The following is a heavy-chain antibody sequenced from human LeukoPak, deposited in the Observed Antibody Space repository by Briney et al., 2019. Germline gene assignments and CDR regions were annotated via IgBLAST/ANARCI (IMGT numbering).Heavy chain of an antibody. J-gene: IGHJ3*02. D-gene: IGHD3-3*01. Sequence: GESLKISCKGSGYSFTSYWIGWVRQMPGKGLEWMGIIYPGDSDTRYSPSFQGQVTISADKSISTAYLQWSSLKASHTAMYYCARARSDFWSGYSGKAFDIWGQGTMVTVSS. CDR1: GYSFTSYW. V-gene: IGHV5-51*01. CDR3: ARARSDFWSGYSGKAFDI. CDR2: IYPGDSDT.